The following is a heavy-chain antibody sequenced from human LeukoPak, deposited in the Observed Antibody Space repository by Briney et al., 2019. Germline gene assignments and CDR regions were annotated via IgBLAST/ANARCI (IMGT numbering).Heavy chain of an antibody. CDR3: ARGRITGPGILVY. V-gene: IGHV1-69*04. CDR1: GGTFSSYA. D-gene: IGHD1-20*01. J-gene: IGHJ4*02. Sequence: GASVKVSCKASGGTFSSYAISWVRQAPGQGLEWMGRIIPILGIANYAQKFQGRVTITADKSTSTAYMELSSLRSEDTAVYYCARGRITGPGILVYWGQGTLVTVSS. CDR2: IIPILGIA.